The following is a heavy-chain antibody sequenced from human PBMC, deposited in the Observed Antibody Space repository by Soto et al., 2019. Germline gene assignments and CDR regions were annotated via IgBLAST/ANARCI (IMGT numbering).Heavy chain of an antibody. CDR2: IYPSDSDT. Sequence: RGESLKISCKGSGYTFSTSWIGWVRQMPGKGLEWMGLIYPSDSDTKYSPSFQGQVTISADKSITTAYLQWSSLKASDTAIYYCARTYGRRIDYWGQGTLVTVS. CDR3: ARTYGRRIDY. D-gene: IGHD3-16*01. J-gene: IGHJ4*02. CDR1: GYTFSTSW. V-gene: IGHV5-51*01.